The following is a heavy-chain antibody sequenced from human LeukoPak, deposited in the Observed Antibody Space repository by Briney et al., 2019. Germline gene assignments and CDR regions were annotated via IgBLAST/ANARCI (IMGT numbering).Heavy chain of an antibody. CDR1: GFTFSSHT. J-gene: IGHJ4*02. Sequence: GGSLRLSCAASGFTFSSHTMNWVPQAPGKGLEWVSSISSSSTDIYHADSVKGRFTISRDNAKNSLYLQMNSLRAEDTAVYYCARDDCSSASCYRIDYWGQGTLVTVSS. V-gene: IGHV3-21*01. D-gene: IGHD2-2*01. CDR3: ARDDCSSASCYRIDY. CDR2: ISSSSTDI.